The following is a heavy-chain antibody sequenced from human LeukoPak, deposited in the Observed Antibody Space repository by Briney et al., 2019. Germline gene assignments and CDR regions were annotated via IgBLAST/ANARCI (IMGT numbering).Heavy chain of an antibody. CDR2: KTYSGIT. D-gene: IGHD1-26*01. CDR3: ARSGDSHVYYFDY. CDR1: GGSISTYY. J-gene: IGHJ4*02. Sequence: PSETLSLTCSVSGGSISTYYWNWIRQPPGKALEWIGYKTYSGITNYNPSLKSRITISIDTSKNQFSLKLSSVTAADTAVYYCARSGDSHVYYFDYWGQGTPVTVSS. V-gene: IGHV4-59*08.